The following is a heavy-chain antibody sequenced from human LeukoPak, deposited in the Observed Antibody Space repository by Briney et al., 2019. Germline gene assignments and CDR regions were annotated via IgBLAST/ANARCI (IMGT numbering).Heavy chain of an antibody. D-gene: IGHD3-22*01. CDR2: IRYDGSNK. CDR3: AKDGYYYDSSGYYYLDY. J-gene: IGHJ4*02. CDR1: GFTFSSFG. V-gene: IGHV3-30*02. Sequence: SGGSLRLSCVASGFTFSSFGMHWVRQAPGQGLEWVAFIRYDGSNKYYADSVKGRFTISRDNSKNTLYLQMNSLRAEDTAVYYCAKDGYYYDSSGYYYLDYWGQGTLVTVSS.